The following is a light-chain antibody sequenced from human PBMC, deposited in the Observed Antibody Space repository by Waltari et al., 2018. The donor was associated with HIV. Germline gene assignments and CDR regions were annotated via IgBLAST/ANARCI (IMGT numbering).Light chain of an antibody. CDR3: AAWDDSLRGHVV. CDR2: KNN. Sequence: QSVLTQPPSASATPGQRVTIPCSATRSNIGSTFVFWYQQFPGTAPKLLMYKNNKRFSGVSDRVSGSKSGSSASLAISGLRSEDEAVYYCAAWDDSLRGHVVFGGGTNRTV. V-gene: IGLV1-47*01. CDR1: RSNIGSTF. J-gene: IGLJ2*01.